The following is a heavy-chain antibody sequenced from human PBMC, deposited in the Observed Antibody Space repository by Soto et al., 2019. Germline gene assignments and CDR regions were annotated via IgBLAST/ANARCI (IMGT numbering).Heavy chain of an antibody. CDR1: GYTFTSYG. Sequence: ASVKVSCKASGYTFTSYGISWVRQAPGQGLEWMGWISANNGSTNYAQKLRGRVTLARDTSTSTVYMDLRSLRSEDTAMYYCARDLAAGDFWGQGTLVTVSS. J-gene: IGHJ4*02. CDR3: ARDLAAGDF. CDR2: ISANNGST. D-gene: IGHD6-13*01. V-gene: IGHV1-18*01.